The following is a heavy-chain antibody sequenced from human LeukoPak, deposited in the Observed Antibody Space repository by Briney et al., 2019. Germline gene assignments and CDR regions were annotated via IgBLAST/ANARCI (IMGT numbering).Heavy chain of an antibody. Sequence: ASVKVSCKASGYTFTSYDINWVRQAPGQGLEWMGWINPNSGGTNYAQKLQGRVTMTTDTSTSTAYMELRSLRSDDTAVYYCATGREYGDYRVDWYFDLWGRGTLVTVSS. J-gene: IGHJ2*01. CDR3: ATGREYGDYRVDWYFDL. V-gene: IGHV1-18*01. CDR1: GYTFTSYD. D-gene: IGHD4-17*01. CDR2: INPNSGGT.